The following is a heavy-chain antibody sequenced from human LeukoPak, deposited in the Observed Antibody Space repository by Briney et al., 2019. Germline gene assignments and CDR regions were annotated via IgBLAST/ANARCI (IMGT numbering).Heavy chain of an antibody. Sequence: GESLKISCKGSGYSFTSYWISWVRQMPGKGLEWMGRIDPSDSYTNYSPSFQGHVTISADKSISTAYLQWSSLKASDTAMYYCARHGAAACTEYGMDVWGKGTTVTVSS. J-gene: IGHJ6*04. V-gene: IGHV5-10-1*01. CDR1: GYSFTSYW. CDR2: IDPSDSYT. D-gene: IGHD6-13*01. CDR3: ARHGAAACTEYGMDV.